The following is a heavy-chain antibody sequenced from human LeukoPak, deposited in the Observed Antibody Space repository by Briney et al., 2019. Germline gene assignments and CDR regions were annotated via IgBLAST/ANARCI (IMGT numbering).Heavy chain of an antibody. CDR3: ARDLDGVGPI. CDR2: INPSGGST. Sequence: GASVKVSCKASGYSFTNYDINWVRQAPGQGLEWMGIINPSGGSTSYAQKFQGRVTMTRDMSTSTVYMELSSLRSEDTAVYYCARDLDGVGPIWGQGTMVTVSS. J-gene: IGHJ3*02. V-gene: IGHV1-46*01. CDR1: GYSFTNYD. D-gene: IGHD3-3*01.